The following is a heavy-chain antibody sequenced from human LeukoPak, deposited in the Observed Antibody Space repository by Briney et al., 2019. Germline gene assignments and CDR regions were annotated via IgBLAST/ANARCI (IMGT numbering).Heavy chain of an antibody. CDR1: GFTFSSYA. V-gene: IGHV3-30-3*01. D-gene: IGHD6-13*01. CDR3: ASPTYSSSFYYYYGMDV. CDR2: ISYDGSSK. J-gene: IGHJ6*02. Sequence: GGSLRLSCAASGFTFSSYAMHWVRQAPGKGLEWVAVISYDGSSKYYADSVKGRFTISRDNSKNTLYLQMNSLRAEDTAVYYCASPTYSSSFYYYYGMDVWGQGTTVTVSS.